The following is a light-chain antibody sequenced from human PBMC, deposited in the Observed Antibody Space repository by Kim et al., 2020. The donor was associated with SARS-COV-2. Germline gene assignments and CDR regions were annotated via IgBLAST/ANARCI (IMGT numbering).Light chain of an antibody. CDR2: GAS. V-gene: IGKV3-20*01. CDR1: QNVSPPS. Sequence: EIVLTQSPGTLSLSTGERATLSCRASQNVSPPSVAWYQQKPGQAPRLVIYGASSRATGIPDRFSGSGSGTDFTLTISRLEPEDFAVYHCHHYGSSPPTFGQGTKLPI. J-gene: IGKJ2*01. CDR3: HHYGSSPPT.